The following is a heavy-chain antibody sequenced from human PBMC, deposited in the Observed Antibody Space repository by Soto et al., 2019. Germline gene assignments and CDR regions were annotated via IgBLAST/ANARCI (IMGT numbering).Heavy chain of an antibody. Sequence: SETLSLTCTVSGGSISSYYWSWIRQPPGKGLEWIGYIYYSGSTNYNPSLKSRVTISVDTSKNQFSLKLSSVTAADTAVYYCARARTPGSSWKITYFDYWGQGTLVTVSS. D-gene: IGHD6-13*01. V-gene: IGHV4-59*01. CDR1: GGSISSYY. CDR2: IYYSGST. CDR3: ARARTPGSSWKITYFDY. J-gene: IGHJ4*02.